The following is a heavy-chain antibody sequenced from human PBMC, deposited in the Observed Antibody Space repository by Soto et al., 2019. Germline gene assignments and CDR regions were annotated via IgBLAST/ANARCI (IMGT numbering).Heavy chain of an antibody. J-gene: IGHJ5*02. CDR2: ISGSGGST. CDR1: GFTFSSYA. D-gene: IGHD5-12*01. CDR3: AKDTTRGYSGYDHGPNWFDP. Sequence: PGGSLRLSCAASGFTFSSYAMSWVRQAPGKGLEWVSAISGSGGSTYYADSVKGRFTISRDNSKNTLYLQMNSLRAEDTAVYYCAKDTTRGYSGYDHGPNWFDPWGQGTLVTVS. V-gene: IGHV3-23*01.